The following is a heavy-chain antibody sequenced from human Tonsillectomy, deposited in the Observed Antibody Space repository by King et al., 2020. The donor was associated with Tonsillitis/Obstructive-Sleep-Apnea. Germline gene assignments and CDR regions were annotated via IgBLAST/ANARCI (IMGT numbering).Heavy chain of an antibody. Sequence: QLVQSGAEVKRPGASVKVSCKASGYTFTTYYIHWVRQAPGQGLEWMGFIDPSGGSTDFAQKFQDRVTMTRDTSTSIVYMELSSLRSEDTAVYYCARTYYYDSSGYYYWGQGTLVTVSS. CDR1: GYTFTTYY. D-gene: IGHD3-22*01. V-gene: IGHV1-46*01. J-gene: IGHJ4*02. CDR3: ARTYYYDSSGYYY. CDR2: IDPSGGST.